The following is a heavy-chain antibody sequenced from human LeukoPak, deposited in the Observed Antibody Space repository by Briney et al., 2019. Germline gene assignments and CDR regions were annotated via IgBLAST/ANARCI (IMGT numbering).Heavy chain of an antibody. CDR1: GGSISSSSYY. J-gene: IGHJ6*03. Sequence: SETLSLTCTVSGGSISSSSYYWGWIRQPPGKGLEWIGSIYYSGSTYYNPSLKSRVTISVDTSKNQFSLKLSSVTAADTAVYYCARRDCSSTSCYSRSGYMDVWGKGTTVTASS. CDR3: ARRDCSSTSCYSRSGYMDV. CDR2: IYYSGST. V-gene: IGHV4-39*01. D-gene: IGHD2-2*01.